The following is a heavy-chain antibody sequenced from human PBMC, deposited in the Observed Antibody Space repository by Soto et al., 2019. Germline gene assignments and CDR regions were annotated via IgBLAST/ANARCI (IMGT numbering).Heavy chain of an antibody. CDR3: ARKDKSGYFNWFDP. Sequence: PGESLKISCRTSGYRFTSYWIAWVRQMPGKGLEWMGISFPSDSDTRYSPSFQGQVTISAGRSTSTVFLQWASLKASDTAVYFCARKDKSGYFNWFDPWGQGTLVTV. CDR2: SFPSDSDT. J-gene: IGHJ5*02. V-gene: IGHV5-51*01. CDR1: GYRFTSYW. D-gene: IGHD3-22*01.